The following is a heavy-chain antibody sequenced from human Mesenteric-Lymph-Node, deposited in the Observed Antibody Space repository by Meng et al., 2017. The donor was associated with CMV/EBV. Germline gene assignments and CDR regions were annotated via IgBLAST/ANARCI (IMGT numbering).Heavy chain of an antibody. J-gene: IGHJ6*02. V-gene: IGHV3-74*01. CDR3: ATTYHCSSTSCYGSFNYYYYGMDV. CDR2: INSDGSST. Sequence: HWVRQAPGKGLVWVSRINSDGSSTSYADSVKGRFTISRDNAKNTLYLQMNSLRAEDTAVYYCATTYHCSSTSCYGSFNYYYYGMDVWGQGTTVTVSS. D-gene: IGHD2-2*01.